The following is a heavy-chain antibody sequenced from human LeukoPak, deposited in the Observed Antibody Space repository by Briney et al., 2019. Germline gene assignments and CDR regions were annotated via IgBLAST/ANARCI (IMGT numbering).Heavy chain of an antibody. D-gene: IGHD1-7*01. Sequence: SQTLSLTCSVSGGSISSGNYYWTWIRQPPEKGLEWIGYIYYSGSTYYNPSLKSRINISVDTSKNQSSLKLSSVTAADTAVYYCARGPENSGSSFDPWGQGTLVTVSS. J-gene: IGHJ5*02. CDR3: ARGPENSGSSFDP. CDR2: IYYSGST. V-gene: IGHV4-30-4*08. CDR1: GGSISSGNYY.